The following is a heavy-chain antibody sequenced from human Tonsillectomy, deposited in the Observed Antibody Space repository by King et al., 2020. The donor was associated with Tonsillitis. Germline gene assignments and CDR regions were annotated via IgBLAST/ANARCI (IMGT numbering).Heavy chain of an antibody. V-gene: IGHV4-30-4*01. CDR3: ATSMVRGVPYYYSDY. Sequence: QLQESGPGLVKPSQTLSLTCTVSGDSISSGDYYWSWSRQPPGKGLEWIGYIYYSGSTYYNPSLKSRVTISVDTSKNQVSLKVGSVTAADTAVYYCATSMVRGVPYYYSDYWGQGTLVTVSS. CDR2: IYYSGST. J-gene: IGHJ4*02. D-gene: IGHD3-10*01. CDR1: GDSISSGDYY.